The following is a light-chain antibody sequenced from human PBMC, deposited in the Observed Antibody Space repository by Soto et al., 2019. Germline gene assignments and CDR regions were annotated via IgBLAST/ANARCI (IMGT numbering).Light chain of an antibody. J-gene: IGLJ2*01. CDR3: SVYTSSSTSLV. Sequence: QSVLTQPPSVSGSPGQSVTISCTGTSSDVGSYNRVSWYQQPPGTAPKLMIYEVSNRPSGVPDRFSGSKSGNTASLTISGRHAEDDADDYCSVYTSSSTSLVFGGGTKLTVL. CDR2: EVS. CDR1: SSDVGSYNR. V-gene: IGLV2-18*01.